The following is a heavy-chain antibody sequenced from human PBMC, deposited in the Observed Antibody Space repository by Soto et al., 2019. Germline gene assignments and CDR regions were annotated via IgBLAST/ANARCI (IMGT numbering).Heavy chain of an antibody. CDR1: DFTFSNAW. CDR2: ISSNGGST. D-gene: IGHD6-6*01. V-gene: IGHV3-64D*08. CDR3: VKDGPTKGSSSASFYFDY. Sequence: PGGSLRLSCAASDFTFSNAWINWVRQAPGKGLEYVSAISSNGGSTYYADSVKGRFAISRDNSKNTLYLQMSSLRAEDAAVYYCVKDGPTKGSSSASFYFDYWGQGTLVTVSS. J-gene: IGHJ4*02.